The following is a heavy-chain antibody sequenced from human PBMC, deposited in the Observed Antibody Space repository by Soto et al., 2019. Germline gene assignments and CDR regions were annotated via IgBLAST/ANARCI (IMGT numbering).Heavy chain of an antibody. D-gene: IGHD3-22*01. CDR1: GYTFTSYG. CDR3: AREEDYYDRSGDDAY. CDR2: ISAYNGNT. Sequence: ASVKVSCKASGYTFTSYGISWVRQAPGQGLEWMGWISAYNGNTNYAQKLQGRVTMTTDTSTSTAYMELRSLRSDDTAVYYCAREEDYYDRSGDDAYWGQGTLVTVAS. J-gene: IGHJ4*02. V-gene: IGHV1-18*01.